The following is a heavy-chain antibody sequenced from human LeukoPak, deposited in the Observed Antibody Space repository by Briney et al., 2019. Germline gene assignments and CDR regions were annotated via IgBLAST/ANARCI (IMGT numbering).Heavy chain of an antibody. CDR3: ARVAGYDSFDY. CDR2: IYYSGST. Sequence: SETLSLTCTVSGGSTSSYYWSWIRQPPGKGLEWIGYIYYSGSTNYNPSLKSRVTISVDTSKNQFSLKLSSVTAADTAVYYCARVAGYDSFDYWGQGTLVTVSS. V-gene: IGHV4-59*01. CDR1: GGSTSSYY. D-gene: IGHD2-2*01. J-gene: IGHJ4*02.